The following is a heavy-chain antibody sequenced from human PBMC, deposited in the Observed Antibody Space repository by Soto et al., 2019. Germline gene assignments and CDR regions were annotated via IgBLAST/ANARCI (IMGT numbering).Heavy chain of an antibody. V-gene: IGHV4-34*01. CDR1: GGSFSGYY. J-gene: IGHJ3*02. Sequence: SETLSLTCAVYGGSFSGYYWSWIRQPPGKGLEWIGEINHSGSTNYNPSLKSRVTISVDTSKNQFSLKLSSVTAADTAVYYCARAAFITIFGVVTAAFDIWGQGTMVTVS. CDR2: INHSGST. D-gene: IGHD3-3*01. CDR3: ARAAFITIFGVVTAAFDI.